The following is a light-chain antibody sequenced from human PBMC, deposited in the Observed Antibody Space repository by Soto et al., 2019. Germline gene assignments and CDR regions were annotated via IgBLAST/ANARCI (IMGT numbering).Light chain of an antibody. CDR3: QQYNSYPIT. V-gene: IGKV1-5*01. J-gene: IGKJ5*01. CDR1: QSISSW. CDR2: DAS. Sequence: DIQMTQSPSTLSASVGGRVTITCRASQSISSWLAWYQQKPGKAPKLLIYDASSLESGVPSRFSGSGSGTEFTLTISSLQPDDFATYYCQQYNSYPITFGQGTRLE.